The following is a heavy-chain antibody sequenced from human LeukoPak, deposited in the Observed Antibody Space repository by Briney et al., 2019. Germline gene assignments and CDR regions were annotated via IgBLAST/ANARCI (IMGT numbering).Heavy chain of an antibody. CDR1: GFTFSSYA. D-gene: IGHD1-1*01. CDR2: ISGSGGST. J-gene: IGHJ6*03. CDR3: ATTLLRASTYMDV. Sequence: PGGSLRLSCAASGFTFSSYAMSWVRQAPGKGLEWVSGISGSGGSTYYADSVKGRFTISRDNSKNTLHLQMNSLRAEDTAVYYCATTLLRASTYMDVWGKGTTVTVSS. V-gene: IGHV3-23*01.